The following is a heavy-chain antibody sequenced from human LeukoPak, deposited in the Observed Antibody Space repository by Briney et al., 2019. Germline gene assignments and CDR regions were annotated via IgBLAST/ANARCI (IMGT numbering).Heavy chain of an antibody. CDR3: AREARTYASGSYLEI. D-gene: IGHD3-10*01. CDR1: GYTFTSYG. V-gene: IGHV1-18*01. Sequence: ASVKVSCKASGYTFTSYGISWVRQAPGQGLEWMGWISAYNGNTNYAQKLQGRVTMTTGTSTSTAYMELRSLRSDDTAVYYCAREARTYASGSYLEIWGQGTLVTVSS. J-gene: IGHJ4*02. CDR2: ISAYNGNT.